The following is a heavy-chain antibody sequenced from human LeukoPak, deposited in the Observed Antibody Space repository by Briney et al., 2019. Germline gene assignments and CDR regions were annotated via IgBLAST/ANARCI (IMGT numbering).Heavy chain of an antibody. D-gene: IGHD6-19*01. CDR2: ISGSGEST. CDR1: GFTFSSYS. CDR3: AKIPVSYSSGWSNFDY. V-gene: IGHV3-23*01. Sequence: HPGGSLRLSCAASGFTFSSYSMNWVRQAPGKGLEWVSGISGSGESTNYADSVKGRFTSSRDNSKNTLFLQMNMLRAEDTAVYYCAKIPVSYSSGWSNFDYWGQGTLVTVSS. J-gene: IGHJ4*02.